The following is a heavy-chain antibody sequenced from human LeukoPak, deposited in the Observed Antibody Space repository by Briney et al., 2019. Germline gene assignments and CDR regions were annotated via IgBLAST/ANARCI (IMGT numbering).Heavy chain of an antibody. V-gene: IGHV3-21*01. J-gene: IGHJ5*02. CDR3: ARGSPDDFWSGYPSGEFDP. Sequence: GGSLRLSCAASGFTFSSYSMNWVRQAPGRGLEWVSSISTSSSYIYYTNSVKGRFTISRDNAKNSLYLQMNSLRAEDTAVYYCARGSPDDFWSGYPSGEFDPWGQGTLVTVSS. CDR1: GFTFSSYS. D-gene: IGHD3-3*01. CDR2: ISTSSSYI.